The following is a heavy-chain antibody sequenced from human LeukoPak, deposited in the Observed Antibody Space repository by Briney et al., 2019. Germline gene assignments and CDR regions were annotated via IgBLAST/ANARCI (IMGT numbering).Heavy chain of an antibody. CDR1: GFTFDDYA. V-gene: IGHV3-43D*03. CDR2: ISWDCGST. Sequence: GGSLRLSCTASGFTFDDYAMHLVRQAPGKGLDWVSLISWDCGSTYYADSVKGRFTISRDNSKNSLYLQMNSLRAEDTALYYCAKENYDSSGYYYDNWGQGTLVTVSS. D-gene: IGHD3-22*01. J-gene: IGHJ4*02. CDR3: AKENYDSSGYYYDN.